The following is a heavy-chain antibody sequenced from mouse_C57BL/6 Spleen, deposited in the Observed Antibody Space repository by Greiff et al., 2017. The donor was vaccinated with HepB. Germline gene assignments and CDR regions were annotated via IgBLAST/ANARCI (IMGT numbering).Heavy chain of an antibody. Sequence: EVQVVDSGGGLVQPGGSLSLSCAASGFTFTDYYMSWVRQPPGKALEWLGFIRNKANGYTTEYSASVKGRFTISRDNSQSILYLQMNALRAEDSATYYCARYAYSNYYFDYWGQGTTLTVSS. CDR3: ARYAYSNYYFDY. D-gene: IGHD2-5*01. V-gene: IGHV7-3*01. CDR1: GFTFTDYY. J-gene: IGHJ2*01. CDR2: IRNKANGYTT.